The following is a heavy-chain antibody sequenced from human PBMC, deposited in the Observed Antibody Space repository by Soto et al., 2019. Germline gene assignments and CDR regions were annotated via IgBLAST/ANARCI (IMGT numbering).Heavy chain of an antibody. CDR2: IIPIFGTA. J-gene: IGHJ6*02. Sequence: SVKVSCKASGGTFSSYAISWVRQAPGQGLEWMGGIIPIFGTANYAQKFQGRVTITADESTSTAYMELSSLRSEDTAVYYCATRYSGYDARYYYYGMDVWGQGTTVTVYS. D-gene: IGHD5-12*01. CDR1: GGTFSSYA. V-gene: IGHV1-69*13. CDR3: ATRYSGYDARYYYYGMDV.